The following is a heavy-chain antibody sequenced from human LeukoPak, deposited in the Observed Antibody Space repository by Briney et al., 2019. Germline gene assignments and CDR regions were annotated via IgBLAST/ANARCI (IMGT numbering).Heavy chain of an antibody. V-gene: IGHV4-34*01. CDR1: DVSFSAYD. Sequence: SETLSLTCAVYDVSFSAYDWSWIRQPPGKGLEWIGEINHSGNTNYNPSLKSRVSISGDTSKNQFSLKLTSATAADTAVYYCARGRTYYYDTSDYVPYYFDYWGPGTLATVSS. D-gene: IGHD3-22*01. CDR2: INHSGNT. CDR3: ARGRTYYYDTSDYVPYYFDY. J-gene: IGHJ4*01.